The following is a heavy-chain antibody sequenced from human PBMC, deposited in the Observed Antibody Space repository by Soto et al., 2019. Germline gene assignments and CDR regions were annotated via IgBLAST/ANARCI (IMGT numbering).Heavy chain of an antibody. Sequence: ASVKVSCKVSGYTLTELSMHWVRQAPGKGLEWMGAFDPEDGETIYAQKFQGRVTMTEDTSTDTAYMELSSLRSEDTAVYYCATGPPTIFGVVIEFDPWGQGTLVTVSS. V-gene: IGHV1-24*01. D-gene: IGHD3-3*01. CDR3: ATGPPTIFGVVIEFDP. CDR2: FDPEDGET. CDR1: GYTLTELS. J-gene: IGHJ5*02.